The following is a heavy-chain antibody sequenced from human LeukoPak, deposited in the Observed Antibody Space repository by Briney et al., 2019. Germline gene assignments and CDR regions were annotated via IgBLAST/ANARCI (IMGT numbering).Heavy chain of an antibody. Sequence: PGRSLRLSCAASGFTFSSCAMHWVRQAPGKGLEGVAVISYDGSNKYYADSVKGRFTISRDNSKNTLYLQMNSLRAEDTAVYYCARAESGYCSSTSCYVGGGDYWGQGTLVTVSS. V-gene: IGHV3-30*04. CDR1: GFTFSSCA. J-gene: IGHJ4*02. CDR3: ARAESGYCSSTSCYVGGGDY. D-gene: IGHD2-2*01. CDR2: ISYDGSNK.